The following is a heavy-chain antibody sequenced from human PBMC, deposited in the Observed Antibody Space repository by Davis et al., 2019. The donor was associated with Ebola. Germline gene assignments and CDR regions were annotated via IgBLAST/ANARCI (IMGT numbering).Heavy chain of an antibody. CDR3: ARDRDSSGYDYYYYYGMDV. CDR1: VGTFSSYA. J-gene: IGHJ6*02. Sequence: ASVKVSCKASVGTFSSYAISWVRQAPGQGLEWMGWISAYNGNTNYAQKLQGRVTMTTDTSTSTAYMELRSLRSDDTAVYYCARDRDSSGYDYYYYYGMDVWGQGTTVTVSS. CDR2: ISAYNGNT. D-gene: IGHD3-22*01. V-gene: IGHV1-18*01.